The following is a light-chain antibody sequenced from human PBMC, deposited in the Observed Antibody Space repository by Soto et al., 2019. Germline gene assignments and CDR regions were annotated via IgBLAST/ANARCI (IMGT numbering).Light chain of an antibody. V-gene: IGLV2-23*02. J-gene: IGLJ1*01. Sequence: QSALTQPASVSGSPGQSITISCTGTSRDVGGYNLVSWYQHLPGNAPKLIIYEDFKWPSGVSNRFSGSKSGNTASLTISGLQAEDEADYYCCSYEVSGTFVFVTGTKLTVL. CDR1: SRDVGGYNL. CDR3: CSYEVSGTFV. CDR2: EDF.